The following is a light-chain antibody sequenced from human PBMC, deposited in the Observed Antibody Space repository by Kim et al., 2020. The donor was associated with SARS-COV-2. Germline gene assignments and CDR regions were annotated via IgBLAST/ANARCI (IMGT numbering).Light chain of an antibody. Sequence: SASVGDRVTITCRTSQGISGYLAWFQQQPGKAPKLLIYAASTLQGGVPSRFSGSGSETEFSLTIGSLQPEDFATYYCQQLNSYPPTFGQGTKLEI. J-gene: IGKJ2*01. CDR1: QGISGY. CDR3: QQLNSYPPT. V-gene: IGKV1-9*01. CDR2: AAS.